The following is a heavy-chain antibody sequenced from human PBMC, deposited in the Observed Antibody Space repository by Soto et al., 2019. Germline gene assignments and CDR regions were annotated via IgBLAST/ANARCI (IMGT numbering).Heavy chain of an antibody. CDR3: ARLFLDYYYYYYMDV. V-gene: IGHV4-4*02. CDR1: SGSISSSNW. J-gene: IGHJ6*03. Sequence: QVQLQESGPGLVKPSGTLSLTCAVSSGSISSSNWWSWVRQPPGKGLEWIGEIYHSGSTNYNPSLKSRVTLSVDMSKNQCSLKLSSVTAADTAVYYCARLFLDYYYYYYMDVWGKGTKVTVSS. CDR2: IYHSGST.